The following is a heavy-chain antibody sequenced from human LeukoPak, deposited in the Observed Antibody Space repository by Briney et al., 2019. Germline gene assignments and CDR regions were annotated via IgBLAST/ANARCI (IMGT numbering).Heavy chain of an antibody. CDR1: GFTFSSYG. J-gene: IGHJ4*02. CDR2: TSGSGDDT. Sequence: GGSLRLSCVASGFTFSSYGMSWVRQAPGKGLEWVSSTSGSGDDTYYADSVKGRFALSRDNSKNTLYLQMNSLRADDTAVYYCAKKRSSGGATQFDYWGQGTLVTVSS. D-gene: IGHD2-15*01. CDR3: AKKRSSGGATQFDY. V-gene: IGHV3-23*01.